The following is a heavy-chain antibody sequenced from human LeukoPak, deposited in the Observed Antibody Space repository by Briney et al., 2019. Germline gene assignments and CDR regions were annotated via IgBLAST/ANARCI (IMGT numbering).Heavy chain of an antibody. J-gene: IGHJ4*02. CDR3: AKDVGKWESLHFFDY. CDR2: ISHSGGDT. Sequence: GGSLRLSCAASGFTVSSIHMVWVRQAPGRGLEWVSTISHSGGDTYYADSVKGRFAISRDNSKNTLYLQMNSLRGDNTAVYYCAKDVGKWESLHFFDYWGQGTLVTVSS. V-gene: IGHV3-23*01. D-gene: IGHD1-26*01. CDR1: GFTVSSIH.